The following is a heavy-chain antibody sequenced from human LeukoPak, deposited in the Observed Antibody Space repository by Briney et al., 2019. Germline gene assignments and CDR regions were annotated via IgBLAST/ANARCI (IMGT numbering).Heavy chain of an antibody. CDR2: ISWNSGSI. J-gene: IGHJ5*02. CDR1: GFTFDDYA. Sequence: GGSLRLSCAASGFTFDDYAMHWVRQAPGKGLEWVSGISWNSGSIGYADSVKGRFTISRDNAKNSLYLQMNSLRAEDTAVYYCARDGRRLRYFDWLAWFDPWGQGTLVTVSS. D-gene: IGHD3-9*01. CDR3: ARDGRRLRYFDWLAWFDP. V-gene: IGHV3-9*01.